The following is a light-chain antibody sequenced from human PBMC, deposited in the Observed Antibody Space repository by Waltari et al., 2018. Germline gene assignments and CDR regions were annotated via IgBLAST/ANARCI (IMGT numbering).Light chain of an antibody. CDR3: QQYNSYPYT. Sequence: DIQMTQSPSTLSASVGDRVTITCRASQSFSDWLAWYQQKPGTAPKLLIYRASSLKSGGPSRFSGSESGTEFTLTINSLQPDDVATYYCQQYNSYPYTFGQGTKLEIK. CDR2: RAS. J-gene: IGKJ2*01. V-gene: IGKV1-5*03. CDR1: QSFSDW.